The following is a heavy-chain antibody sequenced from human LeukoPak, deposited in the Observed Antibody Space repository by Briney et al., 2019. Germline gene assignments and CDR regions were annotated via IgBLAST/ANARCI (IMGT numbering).Heavy chain of an antibody. J-gene: IGHJ4*02. CDR1: GYSISSSNW. CDR3: AREPSSVAGTLFDY. D-gene: IGHD6-19*01. Sequence: PSETLSLTCAVAGYSISSSNWWGWIRQPPGKELEWIGYIYYSGSTYYNPSLKSRVTMSVDTSKNQFSLKLSSVTAVDTAVYYCAREPSSVAGTLFDYWGQGTLVTVSS. V-gene: IGHV4-28*03. CDR2: IYYSGST.